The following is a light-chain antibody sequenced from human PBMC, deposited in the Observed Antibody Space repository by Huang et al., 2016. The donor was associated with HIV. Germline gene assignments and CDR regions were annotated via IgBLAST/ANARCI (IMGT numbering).Light chain of an antibody. CDR3: QQYHNWPPWT. J-gene: IGKJ1*01. CDR2: GAS. CDR1: QSVSNN. Sequence: EIVMTQSPATLSVSPGERATLSCRASQSVSNNLAWYQQKPGQAPRLLIHGASTRATGVPARFRGSGSGTEFTLTISSLQSEDFAVYYRQQYHNWPPWTFGQGTKVEIK. V-gene: IGKV3-15*01.